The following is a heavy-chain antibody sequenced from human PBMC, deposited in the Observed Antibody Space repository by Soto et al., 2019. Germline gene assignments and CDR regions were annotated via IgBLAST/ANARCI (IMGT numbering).Heavy chain of an antibody. Sequence: VQLLESGGGLIQPGGSLRLSCAASGFTFSYGIHWLRQAPGNGLEWVAYISYDSSNKFYGDSVKGRFTISRDNSKNTQCLQMNSLRAEDTAVYYCAKLVIGYCSGNTCDDYWGQGTLVAVSS. V-gene: IGHV3-30*18. CDR3: AKLVIGYCSGNTCDDY. CDR2: ISYDSSNK. D-gene: IGHD2-15*01. CDR1: GFTFSYG. J-gene: IGHJ4*02.